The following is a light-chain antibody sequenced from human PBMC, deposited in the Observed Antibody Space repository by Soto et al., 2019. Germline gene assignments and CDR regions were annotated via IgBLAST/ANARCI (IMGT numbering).Light chain of an antibody. Sequence: DIQMTQSPSSLSASVGDRVTITCRASQSIANYLNWYQQTPGKAPKLLVSAASNLQHGVPSRFSGSGSGTDFTLIISSLQPEDFATYYCHQTYRTPWTFGQGTKLEIK. V-gene: IGKV1-39*01. CDR3: HQTYRTPWT. CDR1: QSIANY. CDR2: AAS. J-gene: IGKJ2*02.